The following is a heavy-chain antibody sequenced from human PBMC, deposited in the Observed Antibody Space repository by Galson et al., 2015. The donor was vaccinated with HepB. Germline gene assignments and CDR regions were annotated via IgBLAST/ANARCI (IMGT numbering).Heavy chain of an antibody. D-gene: IGHD5-24*01. CDR2: INPSGGST. Sequence: SVKVSCKASRYTLTSYYMHWVRQAPGQGLEWMGIINPSGGSTSYAQKLQGRVTMTRDTSTSTVYMELSSLRSEDTAVYYCTRMANAFDIWGQGTMVTVSS. J-gene: IGHJ3*02. CDR3: TRMANAFDI. V-gene: IGHV1-46*04. CDR1: RYTLTSYY.